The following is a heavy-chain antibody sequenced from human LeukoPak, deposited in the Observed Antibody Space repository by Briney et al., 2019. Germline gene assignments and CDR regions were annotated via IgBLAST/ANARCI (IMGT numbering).Heavy chain of an antibody. D-gene: IGHD6-13*01. Sequence: GESLKISGKGSGYSFTSYWIGWVRQMPGKGLGWLGIIQPSDSHTIYRPSFQGQVTISVDKSISTAYLQWRSLKASDTAIYHCAELAPAGPVDYWGQGTLVTVSS. J-gene: IGHJ4*02. CDR2: IQPSDSHT. V-gene: IGHV5-51*01. CDR1: GYSFTSYW. CDR3: AELAPAGPVDY.